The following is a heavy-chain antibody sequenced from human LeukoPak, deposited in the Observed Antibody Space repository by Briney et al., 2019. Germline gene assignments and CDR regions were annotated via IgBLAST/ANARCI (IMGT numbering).Heavy chain of an antibody. D-gene: IGHD6-13*01. J-gene: IGHJ4*02. CDR1: GFTFSSYE. Sequence: GGSLRLSCAASGFTFSSYEMNWVRQAPGKGLEWVSYISSSGSTIYYVGSVKGRFTISRDNAKNSLYLQMNSLRAADTAVYYCAREARRSWFAPLDYWGQGTLVTVSS. CDR2: ISSSGSTI. CDR3: AREARRSWFAPLDY. V-gene: IGHV3-48*03.